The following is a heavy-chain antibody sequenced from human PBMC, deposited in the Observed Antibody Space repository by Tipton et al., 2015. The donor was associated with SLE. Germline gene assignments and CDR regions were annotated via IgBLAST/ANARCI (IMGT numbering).Heavy chain of an antibody. D-gene: IGHD3-3*01. J-gene: IGHJ4*02. V-gene: IGHV4-59*01. Sequence: GLVKPSETLSLTCAVYGGSFSGYYWSWIRQPPGKGLEWIGYIYYSGSTNYNPSLKSRVTISVDTSKNQFSLKLSSVTAADTAVYYCARGVLEWLGYFDYWGQGTLVTVSS. CDR1: GGSFSGYY. CDR2: IYYSGST. CDR3: ARGVLEWLGYFDY.